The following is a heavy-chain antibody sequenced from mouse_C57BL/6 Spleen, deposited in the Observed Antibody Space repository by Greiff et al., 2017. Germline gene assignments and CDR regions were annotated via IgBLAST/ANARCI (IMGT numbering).Heavy chain of an antibody. CDR2: IDPENGDT. Sequence: DVKLQESGAELVRPGAPVRLSCTASGFNIKDDYMHGVKQRPEQALEWIGWIDPENGDTEYASKFQGKATITADTSSNTAYLQLSSLTSEDTAVYYCTTGGHYGKKAMDYWGQGTSVTVSS. J-gene: IGHJ4*01. CDR1: GFNIKDDY. CDR3: TTGGHYGKKAMDY. D-gene: IGHD2-1*01. V-gene: IGHV14-4*01.